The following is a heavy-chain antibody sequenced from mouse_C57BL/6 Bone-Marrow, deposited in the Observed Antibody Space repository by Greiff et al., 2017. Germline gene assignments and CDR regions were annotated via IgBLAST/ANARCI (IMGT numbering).Heavy chain of an antibody. CDR2: IHPNSGST. CDR3: ARGSTTVVATDY. V-gene: IGHV1-64*01. D-gene: IGHD1-1*01. Sequence: QVQLQQPGAELVKPGASVKLSCKASGYTFTSYWMHWVKQRPGQGLEWIGMIHPNSGSTNYNEKFKSKATLTVDKSSSTAYMQLSSLTSEDSAVYYCARGSTTVVATDYWGQGTTLTVSS. J-gene: IGHJ2*01. CDR1: GYTFTSYW.